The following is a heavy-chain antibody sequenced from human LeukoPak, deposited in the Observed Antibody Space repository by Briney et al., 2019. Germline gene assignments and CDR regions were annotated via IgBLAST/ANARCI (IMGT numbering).Heavy chain of an antibody. V-gene: IGHV3-66*01. D-gene: IGHD3-3*01. CDR1: GFTFSNYW. CDR2: IYSGGST. CDR3: ARVGYYDFWSGYPYYFDY. Sequence: PGGSLRLSCAASGFTFSNYWMYWVRQAPGKGLVWVSVIYSGGSTYYADSVKGRFTISRDNSKSTLYLQMNSLRAEDTAVYYCARVGYYDFWSGYPYYFDYWGQGTLVTVSS. J-gene: IGHJ4*02.